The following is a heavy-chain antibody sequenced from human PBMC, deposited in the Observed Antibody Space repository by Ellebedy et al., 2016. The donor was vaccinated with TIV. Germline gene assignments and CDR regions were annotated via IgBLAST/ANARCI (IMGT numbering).Heavy chain of an antibody. V-gene: IGHV1-18*04. D-gene: IGHD2-8*02. CDR2: ISGHDGDT. CDR3: AREARGTGGFDP. CDR1: GYTFTSYG. Sequence: AASVQVSCKASGYTFTSYGISWVRQAPGQGLEWMGWISGHDGDTNYAQKLQGRVTMTTDTSTSTAYMQLISLGSEDTAVYYCAREARGTGGFDPWGQGTLVTVSS. J-gene: IGHJ5*02.